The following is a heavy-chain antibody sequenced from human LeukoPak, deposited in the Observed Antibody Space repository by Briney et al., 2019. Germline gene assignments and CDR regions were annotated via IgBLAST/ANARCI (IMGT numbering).Heavy chain of an antibody. V-gene: IGHV4-61*02. CDR3: AGDLRGYSGYDYPPYYYYYMDV. CDR2: IYTSGST. Sequence: PSQTLSLTCTVSGGSISSGSYYWSWIRQPAGKGLEWIGRIYTSGSTNYNPSLKSRVTISLDTSKNQFSLKLSSVTAADTAVYYCAGDLRGYSGYDYPPYYYYYMDVWGKGTTVTVSS. J-gene: IGHJ6*03. CDR1: GGSISSGSYY. D-gene: IGHD5-12*01.